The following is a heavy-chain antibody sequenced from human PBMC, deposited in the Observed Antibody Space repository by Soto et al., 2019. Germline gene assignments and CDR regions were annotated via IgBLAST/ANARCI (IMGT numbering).Heavy chain of an antibody. J-gene: IGHJ4*02. D-gene: IGHD3-10*01. V-gene: IGHV4-59*01. CDR3: ARGIPGTYYFDY. CDR2: LYHSGDT. CDR1: GGSFNGYY. Sequence: PSETLSLTCAVYGGSFNGYYWSWIRQPPGKGLEWIGYLYHSGDTNYNPSLKSRVTISVDTSKNQFSLKLTSVTAADTAVYYCARGIPGTYYFDYWGQGAVVT.